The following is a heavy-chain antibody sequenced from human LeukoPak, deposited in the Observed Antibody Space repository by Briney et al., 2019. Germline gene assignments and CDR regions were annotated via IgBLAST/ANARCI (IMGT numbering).Heavy chain of an antibody. J-gene: IGHJ6*02. CDR1: GGTFSSYA. Sequence: GASVKVSCKASGGTFSSYAISWVRQAPGQGLEWMGGIIPIFGTANYAQKFQGRVTITADESTSTAYMELSSLRSEDTAVYYCARDGSIAAAGTENYYYGMDVWGQGTTVTVS. CDR3: ARDGSIAAAGTENYYYGMDV. V-gene: IGHV1-69*13. D-gene: IGHD6-13*01. CDR2: IIPIFGTA.